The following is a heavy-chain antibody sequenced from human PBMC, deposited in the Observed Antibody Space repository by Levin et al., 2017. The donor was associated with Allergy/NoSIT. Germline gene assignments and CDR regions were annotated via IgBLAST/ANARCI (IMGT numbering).Heavy chain of an antibody. D-gene: IGHD3-10*01. Sequence: GSLRLSCAVYGGSFSGYYWSWIRQPPGKGLEWIGEINHSGSTNYNPSLKSRVTISVDTSKNQFSLKLSSVTAADTAVYYCARAYYGSGSLEPIDYWGQGTLVTVSS. V-gene: IGHV4-34*01. CDR3: ARAYYGSGSLEPIDY. J-gene: IGHJ4*02. CDR1: GGSFSGYY. CDR2: INHSGST.